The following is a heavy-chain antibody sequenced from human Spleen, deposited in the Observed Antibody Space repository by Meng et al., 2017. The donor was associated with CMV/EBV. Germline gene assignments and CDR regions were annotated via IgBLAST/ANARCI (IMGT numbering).Heavy chain of an antibody. V-gene: IGHV3-30*02. CDR1: GFTFSSYG. J-gene: IGHJ4*02. CDR2: IRYDGSNK. D-gene: IGHD6-19*01. CDR3: AKDEGSGPNY. Sequence: QVQLVESGGGGVQPGGSLRLSCAASGFTFSSYGMHWVRQAPGKGLEWVAFIRYDGSNKYYADSVKGRFTISRDNSKNTLYLQMNSLRAEDTAVYYCAKDEGSGPNYWGQGTLVTASS.